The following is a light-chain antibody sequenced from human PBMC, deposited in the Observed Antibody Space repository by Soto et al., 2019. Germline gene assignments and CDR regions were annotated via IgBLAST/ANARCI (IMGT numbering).Light chain of an antibody. CDR3: NSYAGSTTLV. CDR1: SSDVGGYNF. V-gene: IGLV2-14*03. J-gene: IGLJ2*01. Sequence: QSALTQPASVSGSPGQSITISCTGTSSDVGGYNFVSWYQQHPGKAPKLMLYNVYERPSGISHRFSGSRSGNTASLTISGLQAEDEAHYYCNSYAGSTTLVFGGGTKLTVL. CDR2: NVY.